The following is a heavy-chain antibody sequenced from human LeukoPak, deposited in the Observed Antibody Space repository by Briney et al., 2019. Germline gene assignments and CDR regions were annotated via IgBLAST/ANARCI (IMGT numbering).Heavy chain of an antibody. CDR3: ARIGYSSSSEDY. CDR2: INQDGGVK. D-gene: IGHD6-6*01. V-gene: IGHV3-7*01. Sequence: GGSLRLSCAASGFTFSHYWMSWVRQAPGKGLEWVANINQDGGVKYYVDSLKGRFTISRDNAKNSLYLQMNSLRGDDTAVYYCARIGYSSSSEDYWGQGTLVTVSS. CDR1: GFTFSHYW. J-gene: IGHJ4*02.